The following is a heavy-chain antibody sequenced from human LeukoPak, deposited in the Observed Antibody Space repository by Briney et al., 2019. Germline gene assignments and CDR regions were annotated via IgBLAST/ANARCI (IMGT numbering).Heavy chain of an antibody. D-gene: IGHD6-19*01. CDR2: ISATGGST. CDR1: GFTFSDFH. J-gene: IGHJ2*01. CDR3: ASGGAVAAIDL. V-gene: IGHV3-11*03. Sequence: GGSLRLSCAASGFTFSDFHMSWIRQAPEKGLEWVSYISATGGSTNYADSVKGRFTISRDNAKNSLYLQMDGLRAEDTAVYYCASGGAVAAIDLWGRGTLVTVSS.